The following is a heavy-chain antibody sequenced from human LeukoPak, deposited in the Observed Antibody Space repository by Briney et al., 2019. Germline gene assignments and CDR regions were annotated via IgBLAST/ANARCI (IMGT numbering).Heavy chain of an antibody. CDR3: ARDWGYCSGGSCYGMDV. D-gene: IGHD2-15*01. CDR1: GFTFSSYS. J-gene: IGHJ6*02. V-gene: IGHV3-21*01. CDR2: ISSSSSYI. Sequence: GGSLRLSCAAPGFTFSSYSMNWVRQAPGKGLEWVSSISSSSSYIYYADSVKGRFTISRDNAKNSLYLQMNSLRAEDTAVYYCARDWGYCSGGSCYGMDVWGQGTTVTVSS.